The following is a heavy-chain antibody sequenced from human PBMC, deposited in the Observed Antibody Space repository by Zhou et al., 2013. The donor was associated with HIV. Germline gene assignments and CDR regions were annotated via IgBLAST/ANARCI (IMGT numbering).Heavy chain of an antibody. CDR2: MNPNSGNT. CDR1: GGTFSSYA. V-gene: IGHV1-8*03. J-gene: IGHJ3*02. D-gene: IGHD2-21*01. Sequence: QVQLVQSGAEVKKPGSSVKVSCKASGGTFSSYAINWVRQATGQGLEWMGWMNPNSGNTGYAQKFQGRVTITRNTSISTAYMDLSSLRSEDTGVYYCARHRRYGDNSYAFDIWGQGTMVTVSS. CDR3: ARHRRYGDNSYAFDI.